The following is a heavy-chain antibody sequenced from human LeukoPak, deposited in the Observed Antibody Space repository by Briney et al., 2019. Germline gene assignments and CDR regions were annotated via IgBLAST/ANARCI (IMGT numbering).Heavy chain of an antibody. Sequence: PGGSLRLSCAASGFTFSSYWMHWVRQAQGKGVVWVSRINSDGSRTIYADSVKGGFTIYREKAKKRLYMQMNSLRDEDTAVYYCASIFEDYYDFWSGYLPIDYWGQGTLVTVSS. CDR1: GFTFSSYW. J-gene: IGHJ4*02. CDR3: ASIFEDYYDFWSGYLPIDY. V-gene: IGHV3-74*01. D-gene: IGHD3-3*01. CDR2: INSDGSRT.